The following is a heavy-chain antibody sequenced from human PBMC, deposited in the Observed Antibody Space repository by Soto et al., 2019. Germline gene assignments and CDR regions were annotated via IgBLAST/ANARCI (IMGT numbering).Heavy chain of an antibody. D-gene: IGHD6-6*01. CDR2: INHSGST. J-gene: IGHJ3*02. Sequence: SETLSLTCAVYGGSFSGYYWSWIRQPPGKGLEWIGEINHSGSTNYNPSLKSRVTISVDTSKNQFSLKLSSVTAADTAVYYCARDRSIAARSDAFDIWGKGTMVTVSS. CDR1: GGSFSGYY. CDR3: ARDRSIAARSDAFDI. V-gene: IGHV4-34*01.